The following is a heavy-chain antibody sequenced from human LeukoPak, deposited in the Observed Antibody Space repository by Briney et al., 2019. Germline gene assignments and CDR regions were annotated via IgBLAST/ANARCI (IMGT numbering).Heavy chain of an antibody. D-gene: IGHD5-18*01. Sequence: PGGSLRLSCAASGFSLSNSWMHWVRQAPGKGLVWVSRTNGDGSDTSYADSVKGRFTIPRDSATNTLYLQMNSLRAEDTAIYYCVRDGEYSHGIDFDYWGQGTLVTVSP. CDR1: GFSLSNSW. V-gene: IGHV3-74*01. J-gene: IGHJ4*02. CDR2: TNGDGSDT. CDR3: VRDGEYSHGIDFDY.